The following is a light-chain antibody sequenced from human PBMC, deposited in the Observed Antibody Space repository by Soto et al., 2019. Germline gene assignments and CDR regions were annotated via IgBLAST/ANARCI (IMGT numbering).Light chain of an antibody. CDR2: DTS. CDR3: QQYDSSPWT. CDR1: QSVSSGY. V-gene: IGKV3-20*01. Sequence: EIALTQSQATLSLSPGARATLSCLASQSVSSGYLAWYQQTPGQAPRLLVYDTSYRATGVPDRFSGSGSGTDFTLTISRLEPEDSAVYYCQQYDSSPWTFGQGTKVDIK. J-gene: IGKJ1*01.